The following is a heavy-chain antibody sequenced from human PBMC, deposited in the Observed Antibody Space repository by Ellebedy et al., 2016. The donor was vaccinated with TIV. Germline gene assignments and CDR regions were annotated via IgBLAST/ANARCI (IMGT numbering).Heavy chain of an antibody. D-gene: IGHD4-17*01. CDR1: GFKFNFYV. Sequence: GESLKISCAASGFKFNFYVMHWVRQAPGKGLEWVAFIWYDGSHKFHADSVKGRFTISRDNSNNTLYLQMNNLRTEDTAVYYCAKDGNGEGWLDPWGQGTLVTVSS. CDR3: AKDGNGEGWLDP. J-gene: IGHJ5*02. CDR2: IWYDGSHK. V-gene: IGHV3-30*02.